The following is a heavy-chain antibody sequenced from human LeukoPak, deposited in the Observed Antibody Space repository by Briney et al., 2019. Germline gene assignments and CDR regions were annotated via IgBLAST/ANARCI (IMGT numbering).Heavy chain of an antibody. J-gene: IGHJ4*02. D-gene: IGHD2-2*01. CDR1: GGSFSGYH. CDR3: ARGPHQHWPLGQF. CDR2: INDSGSP. Sequence: SSETLSLTCKVSGGSFSGYHWTWIRQSPGTGLDYIGEINDSGSPVYNPSLKSRVTISVDTSKNEFSMSLTSVTAADTAVYYCARGPHQHWPLGQFWGQGSLVTVSS. V-gene: IGHV4-34*01.